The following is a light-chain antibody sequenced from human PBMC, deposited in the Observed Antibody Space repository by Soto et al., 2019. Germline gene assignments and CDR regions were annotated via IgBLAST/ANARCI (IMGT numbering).Light chain of an antibody. J-gene: IGKJ1*01. CDR3: QQVSSTWT. CDR2: CAA. CDR1: QSVLYSYNNKNY. Sequence: DIVMTQSPDSLAVALGERATINCKSSQSVLYSYNNKNYLAWYQQKPGQPPKLLFFCAATRESGVPDRFFGSGSGTDFTLTLSSLQAEDLTVYYCQQVSSTWTFGQGTTVELK. V-gene: IGKV4-1*01.